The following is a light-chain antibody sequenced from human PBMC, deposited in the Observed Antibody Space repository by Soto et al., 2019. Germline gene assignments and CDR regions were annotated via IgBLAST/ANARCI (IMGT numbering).Light chain of an antibody. Sequence: QSALTQPASVSGSPGQSITISCTGTSSDVGYYNYVSWYQQNPGKAPKLMIYDVSNRPSGVSNRFSGSKSGNTASLTISVLQAEDEADYYCSSYTSSSTLVFGGGTKLTVL. CDR3: SSYTSSSTLV. V-gene: IGLV2-14*01. CDR1: SSDVGYYNY. J-gene: IGLJ2*01. CDR2: DVS.